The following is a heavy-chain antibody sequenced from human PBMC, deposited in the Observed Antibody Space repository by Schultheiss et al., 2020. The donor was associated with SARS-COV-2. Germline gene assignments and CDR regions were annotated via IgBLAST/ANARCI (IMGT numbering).Heavy chain of an antibody. J-gene: IGHJ4*02. CDR2: IYYSGST. D-gene: IGHD3-10*01. CDR1: GGSISSYY. Sequence: SETLSLTCTVSGGSISSYYWSWIRQPPGKGLEWIGSIYYSGSTYYNPSLKSRVTISVDTSKNQFSLKLSSVTAADTAVYYCARDYGSGSKFDYWGQGTLVTV. CDR3: ARDYGSGSKFDY. V-gene: IGHV4-59*05.